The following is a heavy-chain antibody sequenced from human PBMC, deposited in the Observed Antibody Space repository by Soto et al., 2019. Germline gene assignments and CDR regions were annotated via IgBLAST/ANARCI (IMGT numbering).Heavy chain of an antibody. CDR2: IDPSDSYT. J-gene: IGHJ5*02. CDR1: GYSFTSYW. CDR3: ARHLGYWSGGSCSEFDP. V-gene: IGHV5-10-1*01. D-gene: IGHD2-15*01. Sequence: EVQLVQSGAEVKKPGESLRISCKGSGYSFTSYWISWVRQMPGKGLEWMGRIDPSDSYTNYSPSFQGHVTISADKSISTAYLQWSSLKASDTAMYYCARHLGYWSGGSCSEFDPWGQGTLVTVSS.